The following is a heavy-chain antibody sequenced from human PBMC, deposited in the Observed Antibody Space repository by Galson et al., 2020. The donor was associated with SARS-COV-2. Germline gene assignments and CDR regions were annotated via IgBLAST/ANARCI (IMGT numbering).Heavy chain of an antibody. J-gene: IGHJ6*02. D-gene: IGHD2-15*01. Sequence: GESLKISCAASGFTFSSYGMHWVRQAPGKGLEWVAVISYDGSNKYYADSVKGRFTISRDNSKNTLYLQMNSLRAEDTAVYYCAKDSVVVVAATYYYYGMDVWGQGTTVTVSS. V-gene: IGHV3-30*18. CDR2: ISYDGSNK. CDR1: GFTFSSYG. CDR3: AKDSVVVVAATYYYYGMDV.